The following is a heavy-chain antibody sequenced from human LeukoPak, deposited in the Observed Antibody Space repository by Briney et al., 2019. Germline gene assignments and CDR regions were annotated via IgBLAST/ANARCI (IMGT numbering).Heavy chain of an antibody. J-gene: IGHJ4*02. V-gene: IGHV4-59*01. D-gene: IGHD5-18*01. Sequence: SETLSLTCTVSGGSMSSYYWSWIRQPPGKGLEWIGYIYYNGNTNYNPPLKSRVSISLDTSKNQFSLKLSSVTAADTAVYYCARFYSYAYFDYWGQGTQVTVSS. CDR1: GGSMSSYY. CDR2: IYYNGNT. CDR3: ARFYSYAYFDY.